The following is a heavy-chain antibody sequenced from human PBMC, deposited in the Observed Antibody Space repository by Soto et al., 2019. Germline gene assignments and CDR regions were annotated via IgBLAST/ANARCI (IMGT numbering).Heavy chain of an antibody. CDR2: ISGSGGST. CDR3: AKDHRNNPRFDP. J-gene: IGHJ5*02. V-gene: IGHV3-23*01. CDR1: GFTFSSYA. Sequence: VGSLRLSCAASGFTFSSYAMSWVRQAPGKGLEWVSAISGSGGSTYYADSVKGRFTISRDNSKNTLYLQMNSLRAEDTAVYYCAKDHRNNPRFDPWGQGTLVTVSS. D-gene: IGHD1-1*01.